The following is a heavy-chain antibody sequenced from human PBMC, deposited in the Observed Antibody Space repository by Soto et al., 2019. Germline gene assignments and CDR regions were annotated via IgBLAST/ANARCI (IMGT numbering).Heavy chain of an antibody. D-gene: IGHD3-10*01. Sequence: SETLSLTCTVSGAALSSGGYFYTWVRQPPGKGLEWLGYIYYSGSADYNPSLGSRVTISIDTSKNQFSLKLTSVTAADTAVYYCARGVGFGYYYYHMDLWGQGTTVTVSS. CDR1: GAALSSGGYF. J-gene: IGHJ6*02. CDR2: IYYSGSA. CDR3: ARGVGFGYYYYHMDL. V-gene: IGHV4-61*08.